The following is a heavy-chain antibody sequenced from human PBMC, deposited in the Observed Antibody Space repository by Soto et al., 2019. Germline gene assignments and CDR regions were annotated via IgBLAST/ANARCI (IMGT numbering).Heavy chain of an antibody. J-gene: IGHJ6*02. D-gene: IGHD5-18*01. CDR3: ASRGYSYGFSLGMDV. Sequence: QVQLQESGPGLVKPSQTLSLTCTVSGGSISSGGYYWSLIRQHPGKGLEWIGYIYYSGSTYYNPSLKSRVTISVDTSKNQFSLKLSSVTAADTAVYYCASRGYSYGFSLGMDVWGQGTTVTVSS. CDR2: IYYSGST. CDR1: GGSISSGGYY. V-gene: IGHV4-31*03.